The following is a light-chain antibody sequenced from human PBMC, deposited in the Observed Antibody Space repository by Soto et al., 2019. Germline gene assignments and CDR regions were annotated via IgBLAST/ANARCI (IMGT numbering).Light chain of an antibody. J-gene: IGKJ1*01. Sequence: TQSPSTLSASVGDRVTITCRASQNIGTSLAWYQQKPGQAPRLLIYGASSRATGIPDRFSGSGSGTDFTLTISRLEPEDFAVYYCQQYGSSPQTFGQGTKVDIK. CDR1: QNIGTS. CDR3: QQYGSSPQT. CDR2: GAS. V-gene: IGKV3-20*01.